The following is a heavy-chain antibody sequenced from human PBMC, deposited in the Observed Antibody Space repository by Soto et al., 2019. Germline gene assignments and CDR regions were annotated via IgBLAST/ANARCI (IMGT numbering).Heavy chain of an antibody. Sequence: ASGKVAFKASGYTVTSYAIHGVRQATGQRLEWMGWINAGNGNTKYSQKFQGRVTITRDTSASTAYMELSSLRSEDTAVYYCARGEFLSYDDYWGQGTLVTVSS. V-gene: IGHV1-3*01. CDR3: ARGEFLSYDDY. CDR1: GYTVTSYA. CDR2: INAGNGNT. D-gene: IGHD3-16*01. J-gene: IGHJ4*02.